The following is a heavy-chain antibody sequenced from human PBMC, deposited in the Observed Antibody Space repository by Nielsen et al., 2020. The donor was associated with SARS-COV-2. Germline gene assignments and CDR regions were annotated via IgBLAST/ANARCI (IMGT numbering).Heavy chain of an antibody. Sequence: SLKISCAASGFTFSSYGMHWVRQAPGKGLEWVSGISWNSGSIGYADSVKGRFTISRDNAKNSLYLQMNSLRAEDTALYYCANLPQDGYNNDYWGQGTLVTVSS. CDR3: ANLPQDGYNNDY. CDR1: GFTFSSYG. V-gene: IGHV3-9*01. D-gene: IGHD5-24*01. J-gene: IGHJ4*02. CDR2: ISWNSGSI.